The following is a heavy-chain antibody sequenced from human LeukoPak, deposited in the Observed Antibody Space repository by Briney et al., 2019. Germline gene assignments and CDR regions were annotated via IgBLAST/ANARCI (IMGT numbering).Heavy chain of an antibody. CDR3: ARGTPVTIFGVVLSRQEHWFDP. CDR1: GGSISSGGYY. J-gene: IGHJ5*02. V-gene: IGHV4-31*03. D-gene: IGHD3-3*01. Sequence: SETLSLTCTVSGGSISSGGYYWSWIRQHPGKGLEWIGYIYYSGSTYYNPSLKSRVTISVDTSKNQFSLKLSSVTAADTAVYYCARGTPVTIFGVVLSRQEHWFDPWGQGTLVTVSS. CDR2: IYYSGST.